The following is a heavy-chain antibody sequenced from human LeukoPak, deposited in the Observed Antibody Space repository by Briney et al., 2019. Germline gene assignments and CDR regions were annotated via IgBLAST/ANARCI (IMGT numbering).Heavy chain of an antibody. CDR2: IYHSGSS. J-gene: IGHJ6*03. V-gene: IGHV4-4*02. Sequence: SETLSLTCAVSGGSISSSNWWSWVRQAPGKGLEWIGDIYHSGSSNYTPSLRSRVTMSVDKSKNQFSLKLSSVTAADTAVYYCARASTKRYMDVWGKGTTVTVSS. D-gene: IGHD2-8*01. CDR1: GGSISSSNW. CDR3: ARASTKRYMDV.